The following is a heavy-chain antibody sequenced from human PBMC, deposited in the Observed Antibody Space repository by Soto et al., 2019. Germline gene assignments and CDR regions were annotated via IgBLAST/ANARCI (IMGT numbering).Heavy chain of an antibody. J-gene: IGHJ3*02. CDR2: HLPIFSTV. CDR3: ARGGGYDLNSAFVI. CDR1: GYTFTSYD. D-gene: IGHD5-12*01. V-gene: IGHV1-69*13. Sequence: SVKVSCKASGYTFTSYDINWVRQATGQGLEAMASHLPIFSTVKYAQKVECRVTITADGSTSTAYMELCSLRSEDTAVCHCARGGGYDLNSAFVILEQGAMDAV.